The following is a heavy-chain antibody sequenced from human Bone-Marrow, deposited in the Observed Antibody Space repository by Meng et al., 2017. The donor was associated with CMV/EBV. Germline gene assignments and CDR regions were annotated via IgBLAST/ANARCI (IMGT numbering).Heavy chain of an antibody. D-gene: IGHD6-19*01. CDR3: SRQYSRGWNYAMDV. CDR1: GFTFSSYD. CDR2: VTSRSGYI. V-gene: IGHV3-21*01. Sequence: GESLKISCAASGFTFSSYDMNWVRQPPGKGLEWVSSVTSRSGYIYYAASVKGRFTISRDNTENSLYLQMNSRTAEDTAVYYCSRQYSRGWNYAMDVWGQGTTVTVSS. J-gene: IGHJ6*02.